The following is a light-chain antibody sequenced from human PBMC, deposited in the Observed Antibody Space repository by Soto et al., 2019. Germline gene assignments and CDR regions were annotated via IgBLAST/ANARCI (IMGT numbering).Light chain of an antibody. CDR3: QKYNSAPSLT. Sequence: DILMTQSPSSLSASVGDRVTITCRASQGISNYLAWYQQKPGKVPKLLIYAASTLQSGVPSRFSGSGSGTDFTLTISSLQPGDVATYYCQKYNSAPSLTFGGGTKVEIK. CDR1: QGISNY. CDR2: AAS. J-gene: IGKJ4*01. V-gene: IGKV1-27*01.